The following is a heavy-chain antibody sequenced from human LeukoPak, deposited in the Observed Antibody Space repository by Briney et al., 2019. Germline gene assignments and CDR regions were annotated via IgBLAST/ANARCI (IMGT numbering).Heavy chain of an antibody. D-gene: IGHD3-3*01. CDR2: ISSSGSTK. CDR1: RFTFSGYS. CDR3: ARGLRFLENGGF. Sequence: GGSLRLSCAASRFTFSGYSMNWVRQAPGKGLEWVSYISSSGSTKDYADSVKGRFTISRDNAKNSLYLQMNSLTAEDTAVYYCARGLRFLENGGFWGQGTLVTVSS. V-gene: IGHV3-48*04. J-gene: IGHJ4*02.